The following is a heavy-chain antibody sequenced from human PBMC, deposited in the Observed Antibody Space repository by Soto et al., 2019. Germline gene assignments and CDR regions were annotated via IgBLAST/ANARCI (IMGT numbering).Heavy chain of an antibody. J-gene: IGHJ3*02. Sequence: QLQLQESGPGLVKPSETLSLTCTVSGGSVSSSTYYWGWIRQPPGKGLEWIGSIYYGGSTYYNPSLKSRVTIPVDTSTNQFSLTLSSVTAADTAVYYCARQGGDGYNLGAFDIWGQGTMVTVSS. V-gene: IGHV4-39*01. CDR2: IYYGGST. CDR3: ARQGGDGYNLGAFDI. D-gene: IGHD5-12*01. CDR1: GGSVSSSTYY.